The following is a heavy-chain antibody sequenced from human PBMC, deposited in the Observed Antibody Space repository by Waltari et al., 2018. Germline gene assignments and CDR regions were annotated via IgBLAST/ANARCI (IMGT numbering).Heavy chain of an antibody. CDR1: AIIVSANY. D-gene: IGHD4-17*01. Sequence: EVQLVESGGGLIQPGGSLRLSCAASAIIVSANYMTWVRQAPGKGPQWVSVIYSAGRTYYADSVKGRFTISRDNTKNTVYLQMNNLKTEDTAVYYCARPGEGPSSHWGQGTLVTVSS. J-gene: IGHJ4*02. CDR2: IYSAGRT. V-gene: IGHV3-53*01. CDR3: ARPGEGPSSH.